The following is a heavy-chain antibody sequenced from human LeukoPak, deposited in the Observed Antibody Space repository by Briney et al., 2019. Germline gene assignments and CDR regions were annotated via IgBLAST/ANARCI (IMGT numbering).Heavy chain of an antibody. CDR3: ARSMPPTWIAAADPWCFDY. D-gene: IGHD6-13*01. V-gene: IGHV1-18*04. Sequence: ASVKVSCKASGYTFTSYGISWVRQAPGQGLEWMGWISAYNGNTNYAQKLQGRVTMTTDTSTRTAYMELRSLRSDDTAVYYCARSMPPTWIAAADPWCFDYWGQGTLVTVSS. CDR1: GYTFTSYG. J-gene: IGHJ4*02. CDR2: ISAYNGNT.